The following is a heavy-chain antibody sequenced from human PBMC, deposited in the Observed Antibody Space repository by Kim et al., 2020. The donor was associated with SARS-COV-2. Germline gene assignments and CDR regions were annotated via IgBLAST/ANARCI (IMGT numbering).Heavy chain of an antibody. CDR2: ISAYNGNT. CDR3: ARDPISIVGATQRLFYYYYMDV. Sequence: ASVKVSCKASGYTFTSYGISWVRQAPGQGLEWMGWISAYNGNTNYAQKLQGRVTMTTDTSTSTAYMELRSLRSDDTAVYYCARDPISIVGATQRLFYYYYMDVWGKGTTVTVSS. V-gene: IGHV1-18*01. D-gene: IGHD1-26*01. J-gene: IGHJ6*03. CDR1: GYTFTSYG.